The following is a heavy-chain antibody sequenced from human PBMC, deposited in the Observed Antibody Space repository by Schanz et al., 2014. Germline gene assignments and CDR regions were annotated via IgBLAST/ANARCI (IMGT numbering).Heavy chain of an antibody. CDR3: ARAKRFGDMDV. CDR2: ISAYNGNT. CDR1: GYTFTTYY. J-gene: IGHJ6*02. Sequence: QVQLVQSGAEVKKPGASMKVSCKASGYTFTTYYMLWVRQAPGQGLEWMGWISAYNGNTNYAQKLQGRVTMTADTSTSTAYMDLRSLRSDDTAVYYCARAKRFGDMDVWGQGTTVTVSS. V-gene: IGHV1-18*01. D-gene: IGHD3-10*01.